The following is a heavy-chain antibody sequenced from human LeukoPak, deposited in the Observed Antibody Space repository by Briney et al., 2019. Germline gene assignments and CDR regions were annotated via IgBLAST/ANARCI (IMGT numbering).Heavy chain of an antibody. V-gene: IGHV4-34*01. D-gene: IGHD3-9*01. CDR1: GGSFSGYY. J-gene: IGHJ5*02. CDR3: AREARLRYFDWQPFDP. CDR2: INHSGST. Sequence: SETLSLTCAADGGSFSGYYWSWIGQPPGKGLEWIGEINHSGSTNYNPSLKSRVTISVDTSKNQFSLKLSSVTAADTAVYYCAREARLRYFDWQPFDPWGQGTLVTVSS.